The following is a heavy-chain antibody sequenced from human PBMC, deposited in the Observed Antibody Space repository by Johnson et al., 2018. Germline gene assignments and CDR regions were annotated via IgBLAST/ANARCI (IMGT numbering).Heavy chain of an antibody. CDR1: GFTFSSYA. V-gene: IGHV3-23*04. D-gene: IGHD6-6*01. CDR3: AKGHQPLVRAEYFQH. CDR2: ISGSGGST. J-gene: IGHJ1*01. Sequence: QLVESGGGLVQPGGSLRLSCAASGFTFSSYAMSWVRQAPGKGLEWVSAISGSGGSTYYADSVKGRFTITRDNSKNTLYRQMNSLRAGDTAVYYCAKGHQPLVRAEYFQHWGQGTLGTVSS.